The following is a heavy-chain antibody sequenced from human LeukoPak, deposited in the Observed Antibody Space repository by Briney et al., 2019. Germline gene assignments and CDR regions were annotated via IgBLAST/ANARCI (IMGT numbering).Heavy chain of an antibody. D-gene: IGHD5-18*01. CDR3: AREVKRGYSYGSPVDAFDT. V-gene: IGHV4-39*07. Sequence: SETLSLTCTVSGGSISSSSYYWGWIRQPPGKGLEWIGSIYYSGSTYYNPSLKSRVTISVDTSKNQFSLKLSSVTAADTAVYYCAREVKRGYSYGSPVDAFDTWGQGTMVTVSS. CDR1: GGSISSSSYY. CDR2: IYYSGST. J-gene: IGHJ3*02.